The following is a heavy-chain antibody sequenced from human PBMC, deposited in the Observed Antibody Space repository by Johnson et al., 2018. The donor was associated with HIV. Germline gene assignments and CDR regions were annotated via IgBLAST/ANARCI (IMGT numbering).Heavy chain of an antibody. CDR3: ARGGNRYYNFWSCYYRDAFDI. Sequence: VQLVESGGGLIQPGGSLRVSCAASGFTVSSNYMSWVRQAPGKGLEWVSGFYSGGSTYYADSVKGRFIISRDNSKNTLYLQMNSLRAEDSAVYYCARGGNRYYNFWSCYYRDAFDIWGQGTMVTVSS. D-gene: IGHD3-3*01. V-gene: IGHV3-53*01. CDR1: GFTVSSNY. CDR2: FYSGGST. J-gene: IGHJ3*02.